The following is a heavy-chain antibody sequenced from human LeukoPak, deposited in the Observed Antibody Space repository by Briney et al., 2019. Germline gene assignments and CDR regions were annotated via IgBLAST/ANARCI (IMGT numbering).Heavy chain of an antibody. CDR2: IIPIFGTA. CDR3: ARVRVQDYYYYMDV. J-gene: IGHJ6*03. D-gene: IGHD1-1*01. CDR1: GGTFSSYA. Sequence: SVKVSCKGSGGTFSSYAISWVRQAPGQGLEWMGGIIPIFGTANYAQKFQGRVTITTDESTSTAYMELSSLRSEDTAVYYCARVRVQDYYYYMDVWGKGTTVTVSS. V-gene: IGHV1-69*05.